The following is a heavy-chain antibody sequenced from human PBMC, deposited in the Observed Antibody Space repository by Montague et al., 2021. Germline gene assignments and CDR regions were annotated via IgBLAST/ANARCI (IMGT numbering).Heavy chain of an antibody. J-gene: IGHJ4*02. V-gene: IGHV3-9*01. CDR2: INGNSINI. CDR3: VKDTRDYYPDF. Sequence: SLRLSCAASGFIFSNYVMNWVRQAPGKGLEWVSGINGNSINIDYADSVKGRFTISRDNAKNSLYLQMNSLRAEDTAFYYCVKDTRDYYPDFWGQGIPVTVSS. D-gene: IGHD3-3*01. CDR1: GFIFSNYV.